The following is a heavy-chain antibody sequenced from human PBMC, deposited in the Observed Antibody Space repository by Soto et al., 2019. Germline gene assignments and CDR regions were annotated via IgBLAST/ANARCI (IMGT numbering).Heavy chain of an antibody. D-gene: IGHD1-1*01. CDR1: GGSVSSGSYY. CDR2: MSHSGGT. V-gene: IGHV4-34*01. CDR3: ARVERGTATTVVDAFEI. Sequence: QVQLQQWGAGLLKPSETLSLTCAVYGGSVSSGSYYWSWIRQPPGKGLEWIGEMSHSGGTHFNPSLKSGVTISVDTSKNQFPLKLTFVTASDTALYYCARVERGTATTVVDAFEIWGPGTMVTVSS. J-gene: IGHJ3*02.